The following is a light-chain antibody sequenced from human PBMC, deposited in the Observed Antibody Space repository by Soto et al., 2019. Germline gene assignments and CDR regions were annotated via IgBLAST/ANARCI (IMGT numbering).Light chain of an antibody. CDR1: QSMSSDY. CDR2: GAS. CDR3: QQYGSSPLT. Sequence: ERLLTQSPGTLSLSPGETATLSCRASQSMSSDYVAWYQKKPGQAPRLLISGASSRATGIPDRFSGSGSGTDFTLTISRLEPEDFAVYYCQQYGSSPLTFGGGTKVEIE. J-gene: IGKJ4*01. V-gene: IGKV3-20*01.